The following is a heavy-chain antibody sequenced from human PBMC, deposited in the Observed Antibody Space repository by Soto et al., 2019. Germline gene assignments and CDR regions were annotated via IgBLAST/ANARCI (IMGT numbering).Heavy chain of an antibody. CDR3: ARMYSSSCDC. J-gene: IGHJ4*02. V-gene: IGHV3-23*01. Sequence: EVQLLESGGDLVQPGGSLRLSCAASGFTFSTYAMRWVRQAPGKGLEWVSSITGSGDRTYYADSVKGRFTISRDNSQSTLHLQMNSLRAEDTAVYYCARMYSSSCDCWGQGTLVTVSS. CDR1: GFTFSTYA. D-gene: IGHD6-13*01. CDR2: ITGSGDRT.